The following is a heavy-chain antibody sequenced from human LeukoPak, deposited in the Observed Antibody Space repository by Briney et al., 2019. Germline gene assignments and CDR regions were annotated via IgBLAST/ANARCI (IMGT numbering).Heavy chain of an antibody. D-gene: IGHD2-2*01. CDR1: GGTFSSYA. CDR3: ARGGIVVVPAAMGWFDP. V-gene: IGHV1-69*04. CDR2: IIPILGIA. Sequence: SVKVSCKASGGTFSSYAISWVRQAPGQGLERMGRIIPILGIANYAQKFQGRVTITADKSTSTAYMELSSLRSEDTAVYYCARGGIVVVPAAMGWFDPWGQGTLVTVSS. J-gene: IGHJ5*02.